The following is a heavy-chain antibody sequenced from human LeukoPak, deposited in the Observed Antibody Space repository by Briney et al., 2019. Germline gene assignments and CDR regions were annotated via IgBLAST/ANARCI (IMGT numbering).Heavy chain of an antibody. CDR3: ATGSMSLPSSFDY. Sequence: ASVKISCKVSGYTFTGYYMHWVQQAPGKGLEWMGLVDPEDGETIYAEKFQGRVTITADTSTDTAYMELSSLRSEDTAVYYCATGSMSLPSSFDYWGQGTLVTVSS. J-gene: IGHJ4*02. CDR1: GYTFTGYY. V-gene: IGHV1-69-2*01. CDR2: VDPEDGET. D-gene: IGHD5/OR15-5a*01.